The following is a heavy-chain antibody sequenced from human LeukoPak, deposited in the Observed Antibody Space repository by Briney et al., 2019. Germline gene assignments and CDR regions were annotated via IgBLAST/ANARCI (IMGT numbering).Heavy chain of an antibody. V-gene: IGHV3-23*01. D-gene: IGHD4-23*01. CDR1: GFTFSSYG. CDR3: ARRAGGYSHPYDY. Sequence: GGSLRLSCAASGFTFSSYGMSWVRQAPGKGLEWVSAISGSGGSTYYADSVKGRFTISRDNSKNTLYLQMNSLRAEDTAVYYCARRAGGYSHPYDYWGQGVLVTVSS. CDR2: ISGSGGST. J-gene: IGHJ4*02.